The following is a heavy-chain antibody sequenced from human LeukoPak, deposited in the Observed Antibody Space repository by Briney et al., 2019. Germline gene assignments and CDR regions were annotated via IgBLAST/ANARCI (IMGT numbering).Heavy chain of an antibody. CDR3: ASQFIAAAEWENWFDP. D-gene: IGHD6-13*01. CDR2: INPNSGGT. J-gene: IGHJ5*02. V-gene: IGHV1-2*06. CDR1: GYTFTGYY. Sequence: KVSCKASGYTFTGYYMHWVRQAPGQGLEWMGRINPNSGGTNYAQKLEGRVTMTRDTYISTAYMELSRLRSHDTAVYYCASQFIAAAEWENWFDPWGQGTLVTVSS.